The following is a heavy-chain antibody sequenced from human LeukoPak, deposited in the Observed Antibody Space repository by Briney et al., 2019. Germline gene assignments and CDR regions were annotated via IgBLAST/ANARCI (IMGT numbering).Heavy chain of an antibody. CDR3: ARAKTGAAHGYFEY. CDR2: INPNSGGT. Sequence: GASVKVSCKASGYTFTGYYMHWVRQAPGQGLEWMGWINPNSGGTNYAQKFQGRVTMTRDTSITTAYMELSRLRSDDTAVYYCARAKTGAAHGYFEYWGQGTLVTVSS. V-gene: IGHV1-2*02. J-gene: IGHJ1*01. D-gene: IGHD2-15*01. CDR1: GYTFTGYY.